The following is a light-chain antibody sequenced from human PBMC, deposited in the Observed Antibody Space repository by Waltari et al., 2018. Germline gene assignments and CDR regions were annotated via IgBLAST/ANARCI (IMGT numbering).Light chain of an antibody. CDR3: QQYYSKPLT. V-gene: IGKV1-NL1*01. J-gene: IGKJ4*01. CDR1: QGVGNS. CDR2: AAS. Sequence: DIQMTQSPSSLSASFGDRVTITCRASQGVGNSLAWYQQKPGKAPKLLLYAASRLESGVPSRFSGSGSGTDYTLTIISLQSEDVATYYCQQYYSKPLTFGGGTKVRSN.